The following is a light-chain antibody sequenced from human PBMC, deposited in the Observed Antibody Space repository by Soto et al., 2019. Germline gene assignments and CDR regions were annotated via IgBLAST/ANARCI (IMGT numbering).Light chain of an antibody. V-gene: IGKV1-27*01. CDR1: QGINHY. CDR3: QKYNSAPPT. Sequence: DIQMTQSPSSLSASVGDRVTITCRASQGINHYLAWFQQKPGKVPKLLIYATSTLQSGVPSRFSGSGSGTDFTLTISSLQPEDVATYYCQKYNSAPPTFGGGTKVDIK. J-gene: IGKJ4*01. CDR2: ATS.